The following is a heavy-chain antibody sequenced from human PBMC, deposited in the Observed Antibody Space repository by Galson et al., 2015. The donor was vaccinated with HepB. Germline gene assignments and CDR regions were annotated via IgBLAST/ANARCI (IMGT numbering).Heavy chain of an antibody. CDR3: ARAPPEAGSFYFDS. Sequence: SLRLSCAASGFSVSTNYMIWVRQAPGKGLDWVSVIYSAGVAYYAESVQGRFTLFRDDSENTLYLEMNTVRVEDTAVYYCARAPPEAGSFYFDSWGQGTLVTVSS. J-gene: IGHJ4*02. D-gene: IGHD6-6*01. CDR1: GFSVSTNY. V-gene: IGHV3-53*01. CDR2: IYSAGVA.